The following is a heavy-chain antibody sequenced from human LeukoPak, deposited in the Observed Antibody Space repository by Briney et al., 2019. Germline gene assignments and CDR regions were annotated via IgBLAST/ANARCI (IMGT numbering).Heavy chain of an antibody. J-gene: IGHJ4*02. V-gene: IGHV3-21*01. CDR3: ARAVAGTLAFDY. CDR1: GFTFSSYS. CDR2: ISSSSSYI. D-gene: IGHD6-19*01. Sequence: PGGSLRLSCAASGFTFSSYSMNWVRQAPGKGLEWVSSISSSSSYIYYADSVKGRFTISRDNAKNSLYLQMNSLRAEDTAVYYCARAVAGTLAFDYWGQGTVVTVSS.